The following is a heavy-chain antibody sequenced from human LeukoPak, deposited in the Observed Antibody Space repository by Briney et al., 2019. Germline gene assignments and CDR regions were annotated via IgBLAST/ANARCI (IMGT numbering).Heavy chain of an antibody. V-gene: IGHV3-66*01. CDR1: GFTVSSNY. Sequence: PGGSLRLSCAASGFTVSSNYMSWVSQAPGKGLEWVSIIYSGGSTYYADSVKGRFTISRDNSKNTLYLQMNSLRAEDTAVYYCARGSSITIFGVVSGNYGMDVWGQGTTVTVSS. J-gene: IGHJ6*02. CDR2: IYSGGST. CDR3: ARGSSITIFGVVSGNYGMDV. D-gene: IGHD3-3*01.